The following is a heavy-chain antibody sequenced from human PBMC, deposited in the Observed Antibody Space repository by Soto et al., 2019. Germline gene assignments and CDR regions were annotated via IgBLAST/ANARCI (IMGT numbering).Heavy chain of an antibody. CDR2: FDPEDGET. V-gene: IGHV1-24*01. Sequence: ASVKVSCKVSGYTLTELSMHWVRHAPGKGLEWMGGFDPEDGETIYAQKFQGRVTMTEDTSTDTAYMELSSLRSEDTAVYYCATPRIAAAEYYFDYWGQGTLVTVSS. CDR1: GYTLTELS. J-gene: IGHJ4*02. CDR3: ATPRIAAAEYYFDY. D-gene: IGHD6-13*01.